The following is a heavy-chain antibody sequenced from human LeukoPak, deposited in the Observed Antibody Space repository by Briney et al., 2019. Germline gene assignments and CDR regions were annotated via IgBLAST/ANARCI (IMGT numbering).Heavy chain of an antibody. CDR3: AKDYYGSGSYRAKCFDY. D-gene: IGHD3-10*01. CDR2: ISWNSGSI. Sequence: ALRLSCAASGFTFDDYAMHWVRQAPGKGLEWASGISWNSGSIGYADSVKGRFTISRDNAKNSLYLQMNSLRAEDTALYYCAKDYYGSGSYRAKCFDYWGQGTLVTVSS. J-gene: IGHJ4*02. V-gene: IGHV3-9*01. CDR1: GFTFDDYA.